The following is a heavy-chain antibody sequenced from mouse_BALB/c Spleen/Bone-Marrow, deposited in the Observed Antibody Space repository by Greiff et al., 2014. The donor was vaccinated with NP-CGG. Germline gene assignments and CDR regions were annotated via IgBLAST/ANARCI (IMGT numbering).Heavy chain of an antibody. CDR1: GYTFTSYW. D-gene: IGHD2-2*01. CDR2: INPSNGRT. J-gene: IGHJ3*01. Sequence: QVQLQQSGAELVKPGASVKLSCKASGYTFTSYWMHWVKQRPGQGLEWIGEINPSNGRTDYNEKFRSKATLTVDRSSSTAYMQRSSLTSEDSAVYYCARAGGYDGFAYWGQGTLVTVSA. CDR3: ARAGGYDGFAY. V-gene: IGHV1S81*02.